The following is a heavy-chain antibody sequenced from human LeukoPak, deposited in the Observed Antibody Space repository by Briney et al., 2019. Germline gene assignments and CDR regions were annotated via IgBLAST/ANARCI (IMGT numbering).Heavy chain of an antibody. CDR3: ARGSYSEYYFDY. J-gene: IGHJ4*02. CDR1: GFTFDDYA. CDR2: ISWNSGSI. D-gene: IGHD3-22*01. V-gene: IGHV3-9*01. Sequence: PGRSLRLSCAASGFTFDDYAMPRVQQAPGKGLEWVSGISWNSGSIGYADSVKGRFTISRDNAKNSLYLQMNSLRAEDTAVYYCARGSYSEYYFDYWGQGTLVTVSS.